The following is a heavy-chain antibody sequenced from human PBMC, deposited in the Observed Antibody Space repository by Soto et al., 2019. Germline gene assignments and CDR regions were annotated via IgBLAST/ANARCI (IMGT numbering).Heavy chain of an antibody. J-gene: IGHJ4*02. D-gene: IGHD3-3*01. Sequence: KVSCKASGYTFTNYGISWARQMPGKGQEWMGIIYPGDSDTRYSPPFQGQVTSSADKSISTACLQWSCLKASDTAMYYCARDDWSGTTSYEFDYWGQGTQVTVSS. V-gene: IGHV5-51*01. CDR3: ARDDWSGTTSYEFDY. CDR1: GYTFTNYG. CDR2: IYPGDSDT.